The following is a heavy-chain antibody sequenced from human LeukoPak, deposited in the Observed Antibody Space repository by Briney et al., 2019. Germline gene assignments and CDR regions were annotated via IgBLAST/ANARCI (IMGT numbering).Heavy chain of an antibody. CDR1: GFTFSSYA. D-gene: IGHD3-22*01. CDR2: ISGGTGST. V-gene: IGHV3-23*01. Sequence: GGSLRLSCAASGFTFSSYAMSWVRQAPGKGLEWVSSISGGTGSTDYAVSVKGRFTNSRDNSRNTLSLQMNSLRAEDTAVYYCAKEHDSSGYDFDYWGQGTLVTVSS. CDR3: AKEHDSSGYDFDY. J-gene: IGHJ4*02.